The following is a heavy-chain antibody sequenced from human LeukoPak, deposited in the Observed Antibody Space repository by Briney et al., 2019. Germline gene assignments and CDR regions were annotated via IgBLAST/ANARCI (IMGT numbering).Heavy chain of an antibody. CDR1: GFTFSSYW. V-gene: IGHV3-7*01. D-gene: IGHD5-12*01. J-gene: IGHJ6*02. CDR2: IKQDGSEK. Sequence: GGSLRLSCAASGFTFSSYWMSWVRQAPGKRLEWVANIKQDGSEKYYVDSVKGRFTISRDNAKNSLYLQMNSLRAEDTAVYYCANVDIVATPPYYYYYGMDVWGQGTTVTVSS. CDR3: ANVDIVATPPYYYYYGMDV.